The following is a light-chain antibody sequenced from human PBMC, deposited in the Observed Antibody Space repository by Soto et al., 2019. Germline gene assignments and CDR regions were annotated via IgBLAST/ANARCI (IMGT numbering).Light chain of an antibody. CDR1: QSVSNNY. V-gene: IGKV3-20*01. J-gene: IGKJ1*01. CDR3: QQYRTSPAWT. Sequence: EIVLTQSPGTLSLSPGEKATLSCRASQSVSNNYLAWYQQKPGQAPRHLIYGASSRATGIPDRFSGSGSGTDFSLTISRLETEGCALECCQQYRTSPAWTFGQGTKVEI. CDR2: GAS.